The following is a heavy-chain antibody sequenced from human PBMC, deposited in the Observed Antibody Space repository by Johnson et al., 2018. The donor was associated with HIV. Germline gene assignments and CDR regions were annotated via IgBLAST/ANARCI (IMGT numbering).Heavy chain of an antibody. CDR2: MSYDGSFE. V-gene: IGHV3-30-3*01. CDR1: KFIF. CDR3: ARGGVGATGNAFDI. J-gene: IGHJ3*02. Sequence: QVQLVESGGGEVQPGTSLRLSCVGSKFIFVRQAVGKGLGWVALMSYDGSFEFNISRDNSKNTLYLQMNNLRTEDTAVYYCARGGVGATGNAFDIWGQGTMVTVSS. D-gene: IGHD1-26*01.